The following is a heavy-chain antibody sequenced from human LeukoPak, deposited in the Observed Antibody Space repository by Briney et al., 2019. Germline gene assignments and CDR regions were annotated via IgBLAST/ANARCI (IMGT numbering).Heavy chain of an antibody. J-gene: IGHJ4*02. D-gene: IGHD4-17*01. V-gene: IGHV5-51*01. CDR2: IYPGDSDT. CDR3: AKHQMYGSSSPFDF. CDR1: GYSFTSYW. Sequence: GESLKISCKGSGYSFTSYWIGWVRQMPGEGLEWMGIIYPGDSDTRYSPSFQGQVNISVDKSINTAYLTWRSLKASDTATYYCAKHQMYGSSSPFDFWGLGTLVVVSS.